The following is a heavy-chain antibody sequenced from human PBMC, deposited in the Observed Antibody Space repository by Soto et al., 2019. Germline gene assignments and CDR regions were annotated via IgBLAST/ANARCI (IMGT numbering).Heavy chain of an antibody. D-gene: IGHD6-25*01. CDR1: GYTFTSYD. J-gene: IGHJ6*03. V-gene: IGHV1-8*01. CDR2: MNPNSGNT. Sequence: ASVKVSCKASGYTFTSYDINWVRQSTGQGLEWMGWMNPNSGNTGYAQKFQGRVTMTRNTSISTAYMELSSLRSEDTAVYYCARSPSRLRSSASRAGVYYYYMDVWGKGTTVTGS. CDR3: ARSPSRLRSSASRAGVYYYYMDV.